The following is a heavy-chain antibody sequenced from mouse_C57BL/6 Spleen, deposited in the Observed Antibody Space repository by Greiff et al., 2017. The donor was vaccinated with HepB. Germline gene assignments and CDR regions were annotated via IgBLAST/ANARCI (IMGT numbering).Heavy chain of an antibody. V-gene: IGHV5-4*01. CDR1: GFTFSSYA. J-gene: IGHJ3*01. D-gene: IGHD1-1*01. Sequence: EVQVVDSGGGLVKPGGSLKLSCAASGFTFSSYAMSWVRQTPEKRLEWVATISDGGSYTYYPDNVKGRFTISRDNAKNNLYLQMSHLKSEDTAMYYCARDLYYYGSSPLAYWGQGTLVTVSA. CDR3: ARDLYYYGSSPLAY. CDR2: ISDGGSYT.